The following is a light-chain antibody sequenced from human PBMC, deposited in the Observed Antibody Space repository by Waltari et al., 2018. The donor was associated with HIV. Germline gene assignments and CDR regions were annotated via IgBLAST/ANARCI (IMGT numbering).Light chain of an antibody. Sequence: QSVLTQPPSVSGAPGQSVTISCTGSSSNIGAGYDVHWYRQLPGTPPKLLIYGNNNRPSGFPDRFSNSKSGRSASLAITGLQTEDEADYYCQSHDSSLSGSVFGGGTKLTVL. J-gene: IGLJ2*01. CDR3: QSHDSSLSGSV. CDR1: SSNIGAGYD. CDR2: GNN. V-gene: IGLV1-40*01.